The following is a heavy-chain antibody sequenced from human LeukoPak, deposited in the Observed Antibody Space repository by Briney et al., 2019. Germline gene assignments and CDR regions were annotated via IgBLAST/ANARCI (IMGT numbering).Heavy chain of an antibody. CDR3: AAVLTAYSSIDY. CDR1: GGSISSGDYY. J-gene: IGHJ4*02. D-gene: IGHD3-9*01. CDR2: IYYSGRT. Sequence: SQTLSLTCTVSGGSISSGDYYWSWIRQPPGKGLEWIGYIYYSGRTYYNPSLKSRLAISLDTSKNQFSLNLTSVTAADTAVYYCAAVLTAYSSIDYWGQGILVTVSS. V-gene: IGHV4-30-4*01.